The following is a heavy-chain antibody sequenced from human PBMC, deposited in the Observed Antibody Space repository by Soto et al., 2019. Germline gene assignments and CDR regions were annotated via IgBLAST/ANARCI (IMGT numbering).Heavy chain of an antibody. CDR2: IHYSGST. D-gene: IGHD3-9*01. J-gene: IGHJ4*02. Sequence: PSETLSLTRPVADGCISRCSSYWFRQPPGKGLEWIGYIHYSGSTNYNPSLKDRVTISVDTSKNQFSLKLTSVNTADTAIYYCTRGRDPYKTGHWGQGTLVT. CDR1: DGCISRCS. V-gene: IGHV4-59*01. CDR3: TRGRDPYKTGH.